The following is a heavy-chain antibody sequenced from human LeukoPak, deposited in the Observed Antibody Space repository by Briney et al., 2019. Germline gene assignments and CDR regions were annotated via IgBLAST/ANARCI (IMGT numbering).Heavy chain of an antibody. CDR3: ARGGLAARRGGAFDI. V-gene: IGHV1-69*05. CDR1: GGTFSSYA. D-gene: IGHD6-6*01. CDR2: IIPIFGTA. Sequence: GSSVKVSCKASGGTFSSYAISWVRQAPGQGLEWMGGIIPIFGTANYAQKFQGRVTITTDESTSTAYMELSSLRSEDTAVYYCARGGLAARRGGAFDIWGQGTMVTVSS. J-gene: IGHJ3*02.